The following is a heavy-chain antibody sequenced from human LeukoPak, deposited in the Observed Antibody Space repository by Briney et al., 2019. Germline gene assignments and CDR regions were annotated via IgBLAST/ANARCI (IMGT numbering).Heavy chain of an antibody. CDR3: ARGTYYYGSGSEGPYYYGMDV. CDR1: GGYMRSGGYS. D-gene: IGHD3-10*01. Sequence: SEPLSLTCGVSGGYMRSGGYSWSWIRQPPGRGLEWFGYICQSGSTYYNPSLKSRVTISVDRSKNQFSLKLSSVTAADTAVYYCARGTYYYGSGSEGPYYYGMDVWGQGTTVTVSS. J-gene: IGHJ6*02. CDR2: ICQSGST. V-gene: IGHV4-30-2*01.